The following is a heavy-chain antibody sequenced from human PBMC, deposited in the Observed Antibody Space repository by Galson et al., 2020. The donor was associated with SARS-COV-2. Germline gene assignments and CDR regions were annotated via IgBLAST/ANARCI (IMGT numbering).Heavy chain of an antibody. Sequence: GESLKISCAASGFTFSSYGMHWVRQAPGKGLEWVAVISYDGSNKYYADSVKGRFTISRDNSKNTLYLQMNSLRAEDTAVDYCASQEEDYYDSSGYYNGGYFQHWGQGTLVTVSS. CDR2: ISYDGSNK. D-gene: IGHD3-22*01. J-gene: IGHJ1*01. V-gene: IGHV3-30*03. CDR3: ASQEEDYYDSSGYYNGGYFQH. CDR1: GFTFSSYG.